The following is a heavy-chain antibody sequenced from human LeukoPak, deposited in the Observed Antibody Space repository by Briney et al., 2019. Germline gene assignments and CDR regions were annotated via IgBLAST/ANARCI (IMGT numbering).Heavy chain of an antibody. CDR3: AKDRGEQWLVTSFDY. D-gene: IGHD6-19*01. V-gene: IGHV3-30*18. CDR2: ISYDGSNK. CDR1: GFTFSSYG. J-gene: IGHJ4*02. Sequence: GRSLRLSCAASGFTFSSYGMHWVRQAPGKGLEWVADISYDGSNKYYVDSVKGRFTISRDNSKNTLYLQMNSLRPEDTAVYYCAKDRGEQWLVTSFDYWGQGTLVTVSS.